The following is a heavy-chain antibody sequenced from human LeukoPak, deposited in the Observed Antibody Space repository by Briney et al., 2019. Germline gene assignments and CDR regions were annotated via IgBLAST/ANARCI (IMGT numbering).Heavy chain of an antibody. D-gene: IGHD5-18*01. CDR2: IWYDGSNK. Sequence: PGRSLRLSCAASGFTFSSYGMHWVRQAPGKGLEWVAVIWYDGSNKYYADSVKGRFTISRDDSKNTLYLQMNSLRAEDTAVYYCAREGGGYSYGTFDYWGQGTLVTVSS. V-gene: IGHV3-33*01. CDR3: AREGGGYSYGTFDY. CDR1: GFTFSSYG. J-gene: IGHJ4*02.